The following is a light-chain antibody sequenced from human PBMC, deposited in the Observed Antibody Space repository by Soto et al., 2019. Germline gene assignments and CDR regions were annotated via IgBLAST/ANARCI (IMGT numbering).Light chain of an antibody. Sequence: QPVLTQPPSASGTPGQRVTISCSGSSSNIGSNIVSWYQKLPGTAPKLLIYSNNQRPSGVPDRFSGSKSGTSASLAISGLQSEDEADYYCAAWDDSLNGPWVFGGGTKLTVL. CDR1: SSNIGSNI. CDR2: SNN. J-gene: IGLJ3*02. CDR3: AAWDDSLNGPWV. V-gene: IGLV1-44*01.